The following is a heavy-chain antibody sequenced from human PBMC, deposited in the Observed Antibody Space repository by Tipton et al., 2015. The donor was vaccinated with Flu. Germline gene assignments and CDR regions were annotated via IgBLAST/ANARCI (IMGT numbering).Heavy chain of an antibody. CDR3: ATVLPGADSHHHFDY. Sequence: QLVQSGAEVEKPSESLKISCKASGYTFTDYWIGWVRQMPGKGLEWMGLIWPDDSDTRYSPSFQGQVTISADKSISTAYLQWSSLKASDTAMYYCATVLPGADSHHHFDYWGQGTLVTVSS. V-gene: IGHV5-51*03. D-gene: IGHD4-23*01. CDR2: IWPDDSDT. CDR1: GYTFTDYW. J-gene: IGHJ4*02.